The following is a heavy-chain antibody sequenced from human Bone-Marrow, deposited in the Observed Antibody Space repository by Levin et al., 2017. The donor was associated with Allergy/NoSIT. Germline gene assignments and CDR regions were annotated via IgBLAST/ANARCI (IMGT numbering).Heavy chain of an antibody. D-gene: IGHD2-8*02. CDR1: GFTFSNAW. Sequence: GGSLRLSCAASGFTFSNAWMSWVRQAPGKGLEWVGRIKSKTDGGTTDYAAPVKGRFTISRDDSKNTLYLQMNSLKTEDTAVYYCTTDQGHLLGLVDYWGQGTLVTVSS. V-gene: IGHV3-15*01. CDR2: IKSKTDGGTT. CDR3: TTDQGHLLGLVDY. J-gene: IGHJ4*02.